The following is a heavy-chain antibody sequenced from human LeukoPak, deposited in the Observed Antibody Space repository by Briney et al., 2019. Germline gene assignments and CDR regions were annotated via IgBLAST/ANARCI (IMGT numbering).Heavy chain of an antibody. Sequence: PGGSLRPSCAASGFTFSSYVMSWVRQAPGKGLEWVSAISGSGGSTYFPDSVKGRFTISRDNSKNTLHLQMNSLRAEDTALYYCAKGPSGSYYGFDMWGQGTMVTVSS. CDR2: ISGSGGST. J-gene: IGHJ3*02. D-gene: IGHD3-10*01. V-gene: IGHV3-23*01. CDR3: AKGPSGSYYGFDM. CDR1: GFTFSSYV.